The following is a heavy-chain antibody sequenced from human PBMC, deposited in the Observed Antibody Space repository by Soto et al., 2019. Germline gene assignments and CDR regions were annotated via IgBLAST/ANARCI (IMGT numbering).Heavy chain of an antibody. CDR3: ARARKEXGYSYGRGGNYYYGMDV. Sequence: GASVKVSCKASGYTFTSYDINWVRQATGQGLEWMGWMNPNSGNTGYAQKFQGRVTMTRNTSISTAYMELSSLRSEDTAVYYCARARKEXGYSYGRGGNYYYGMDVWGQGTTVTVSS. CDR1: GYTFTSYD. J-gene: IGHJ6*02. CDR2: MNPNSGNT. V-gene: IGHV1-8*01. D-gene: IGHD5-18*01.